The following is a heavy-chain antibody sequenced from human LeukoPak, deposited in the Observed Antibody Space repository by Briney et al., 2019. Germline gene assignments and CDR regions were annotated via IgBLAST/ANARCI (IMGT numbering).Heavy chain of an antibody. D-gene: IGHD1-1*01. J-gene: IGHJ3*02. CDR3: ASNDIKGHAFDI. CDR2: ISSSGSTI. CDR1: GFTFSDYY. V-gene: IGHV3-11*01. Sequence: GGSLRLSCAASGFTFSDYYMSWIRQAPGKGLEGVSYISSSGSTIDYAVSVKGRLTISRDNAKNSLYLQMNSLRAEDTAVYYCASNDIKGHAFDIWGQGTMATVSS.